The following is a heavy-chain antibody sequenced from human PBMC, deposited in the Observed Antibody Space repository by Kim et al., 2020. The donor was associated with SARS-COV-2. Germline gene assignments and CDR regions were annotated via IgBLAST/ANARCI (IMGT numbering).Heavy chain of an antibody. V-gene: IGHV3-23*01. Sequence: ADSVRRLFTISRDNSKKTLYLQMSSLGAEDTALYCCAKGEGNTGSFFDYWGQGTLVTVSS. CDR3: AKGEGNTGSFFDY. J-gene: IGHJ4*02.